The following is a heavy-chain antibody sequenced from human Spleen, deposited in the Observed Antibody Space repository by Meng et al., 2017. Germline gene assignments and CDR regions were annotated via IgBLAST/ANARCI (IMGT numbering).Heavy chain of an antibody. V-gene: IGHV1-8*01. Sequence: ASVKVSCKASGYTFTSYDINWVRQATGQGLEWMGWMNPNSGNTGYAQKFQGRVTMTRDTSISTAYMELSRLRSDDTAVYYCARDPGIAAGYVVEYYFDYWGQGTLVTVSS. J-gene: IGHJ4*02. CDR2: MNPNSGNT. CDR3: ARDPGIAAGYVVEYYFDY. CDR1: GYTFTSYD. D-gene: IGHD6-13*01.